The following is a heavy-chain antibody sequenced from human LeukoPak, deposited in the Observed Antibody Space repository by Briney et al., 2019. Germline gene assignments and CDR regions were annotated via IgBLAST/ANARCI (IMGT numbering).Heavy chain of an antibody. V-gene: IGHV1-18*01. CDR1: GHTFTTYG. CDR3: ARSGRYNYGFHY. Sequence: ASVKVSCKASGHTFTTYGITWVRQAPGQGLEWMGWISVYNGNTDYAQRLQGRVTMTTDTSTSTAYMDLRSLRSDDTAVYYCARSGRYNYGFHYWGQGTLVTVSS. CDR2: ISVYNGNT. J-gene: IGHJ4*02. D-gene: IGHD5-18*01.